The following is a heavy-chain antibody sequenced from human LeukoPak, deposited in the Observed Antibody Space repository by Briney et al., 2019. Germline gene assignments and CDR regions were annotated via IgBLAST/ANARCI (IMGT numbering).Heavy chain of an antibody. Sequence: KPSETLSLTCTVSGGSISSSGYYWGWIRQPPGKGLEWIGNIYYVGSTYYNPSLKSRVTISVDTSKNQFSLKLSSVTAADTAVYYCASFDSSGYYGDYWGQGTLVTVSS. D-gene: IGHD3-22*01. CDR1: GGSISSSGYY. CDR3: ASFDSSGYYGDY. J-gene: IGHJ4*02. V-gene: IGHV4-39*07. CDR2: IYYVGST.